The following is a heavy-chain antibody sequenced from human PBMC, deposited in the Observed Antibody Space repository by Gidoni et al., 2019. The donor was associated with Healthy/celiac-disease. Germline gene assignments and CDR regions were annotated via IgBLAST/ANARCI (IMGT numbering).Heavy chain of an antibody. D-gene: IGHD2-2*02. V-gene: IGHV3-30*18. CDR2: ISYDGSNK. CDR3: AKDSRYQLLYWGTKYNWFDP. CDR1: GFTSSNYC. Sequence: QVQLVESGGGVVQPGRSLRLTCAASGFTSSNYCMPWVRQAPVKGLEWVAVISYDGSNKYYADSVKGRFTISRDNSKNTLYLQMNSLRAEDTAVYYCAKDSRYQLLYWGTKYNWFDPWGQGTLVTVSS. J-gene: IGHJ5*02.